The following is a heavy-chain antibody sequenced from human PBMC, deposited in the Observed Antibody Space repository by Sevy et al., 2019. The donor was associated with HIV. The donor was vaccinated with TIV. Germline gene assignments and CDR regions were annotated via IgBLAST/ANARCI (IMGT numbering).Heavy chain of an antibody. CDR3: AKGDGALTGIDP. D-gene: IGHD7-27*01. CDR2: MSYDGSNQ. CDR1: GFTFSDYA. Sequence: GGSLRVSCAASGFTFSDYAMHWVRLAPGKGLEWVALMSYDGSNQYYADSVKGRFTISRDNSKNTLYLQMKSLRVEDTAVYYCAKGDGALTGIDPWGQGTLVTVSS. V-gene: IGHV3-30*18. J-gene: IGHJ5*02.